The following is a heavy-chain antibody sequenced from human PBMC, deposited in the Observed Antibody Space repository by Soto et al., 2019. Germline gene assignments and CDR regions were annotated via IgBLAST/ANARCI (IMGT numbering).Heavy chain of an antibody. CDR3: ARLRSAAVVDGYNAYYFDY. Sequence: GESLKISCKGSGYSFTSYWIGWVRQMPGKGLEWMGIIYPGDSDTRYSPSFQGQVTISADKSISTAYLQWSSLKASDTAMYYCARLRSAAVVDGYNAYYFDYWGQGTLVTVSS. V-gene: IGHV5-51*01. CDR1: GYSFTSYW. CDR2: IYPGDSDT. J-gene: IGHJ4*02. D-gene: IGHD2-2*01.